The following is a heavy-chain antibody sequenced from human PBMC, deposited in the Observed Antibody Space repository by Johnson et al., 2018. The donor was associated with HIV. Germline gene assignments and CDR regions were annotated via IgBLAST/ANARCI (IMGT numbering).Heavy chain of an antibody. CDR3: TTGRPSSAAFDI. Sequence: VQLVESGGGLVKPGGSLRLSCAASGFTFSNAWMSWVRQAPGMGLEWIGHIKSKTDGGTTDNAAPVKGRFTISRDDSKNTLCLQMNSLKTEDSAVYYCTTGRPSSAAFDIWGQGTMVTVSS. CDR2: IKSKTDGGTT. V-gene: IGHV3-15*01. J-gene: IGHJ3*02. CDR1: GFTFSNAW.